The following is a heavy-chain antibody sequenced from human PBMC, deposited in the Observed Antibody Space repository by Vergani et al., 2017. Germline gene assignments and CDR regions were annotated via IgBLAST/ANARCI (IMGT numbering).Heavy chain of an antibody. Sequence: QVQLVQSGAEVKKPGASVKVSCKASGYTFTSYGISWVRQAPGQGLEWMGWISAYNGNTKYAQKLQGRVTMTTDTSTSTAYMERRSLRSDDTAVYYCARDPDIVVVPAAPNYYCYYSMDVWGEGTTVTV. CDR3: ARDPDIVVVPAAPNYYCYYSMDV. CDR1: GYTFTSYG. D-gene: IGHD2-2*01. CDR2: ISAYNGNT. J-gene: IGHJ6*02. V-gene: IGHV1-18*04.